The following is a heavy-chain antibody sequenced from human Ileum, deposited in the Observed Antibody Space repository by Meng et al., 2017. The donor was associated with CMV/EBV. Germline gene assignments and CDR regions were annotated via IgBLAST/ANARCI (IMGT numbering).Heavy chain of an antibody. D-gene: IGHD1-14*01. Sequence: GESLKISCAASGFTVSGNYFNWVRQAPGKGLEWVSLIHSDGRTYHADSVKGRFIISRDNSKNTIYLQMNGLRAEDTAFYYCITEVLGGDYWGQGTLVTVSS. V-gene: IGHV3-66*01. CDR2: IHSDGRT. CDR1: GFTVSGNY. J-gene: IGHJ4*02. CDR3: ITEVLGGDY.